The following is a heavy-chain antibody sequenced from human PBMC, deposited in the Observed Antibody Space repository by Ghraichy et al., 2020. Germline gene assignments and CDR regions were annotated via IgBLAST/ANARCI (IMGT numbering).Heavy chain of an antibody. V-gene: IGHV1-69*13. CDR1: GGTFSSYA. J-gene: IGHJ6*03. D-gene: IGHD6-6*01. CDR2: IIPIFGTA. Sequence: SVKVSCKASGGTFSSYAISWVRQAPGQGLEWMGRIIPIFGTANYAQKFQGRVTITADESTSTAYMELSSLRSEDTAVYYCARAQGSSSPHEGYYYYMDVWGKGTTVTVSS. CDR3: ARAQGSSSPHEGYYYYMDV.